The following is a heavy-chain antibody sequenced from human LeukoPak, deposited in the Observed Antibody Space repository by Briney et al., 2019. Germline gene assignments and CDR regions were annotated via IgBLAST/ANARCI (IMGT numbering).Heavy chain of an antibody. V-gene: IGHV4-34*01. J-gene: IGHJ3*02. D-gene: IGHD2-21*01. CDR3: ARLLKGAFDI. Sequence: PSETLTLACAAYGVTFSGYYWRWIRQPPGKGLEWMGEINYNGSNKYNPILKSRVTISVDTSKDQFSLKLRSVTAAVTAVYYCARLLKGAFDIWGQGTMVTVSS. CDR2: INYNGSN. CDR1: GVTFSGYY.